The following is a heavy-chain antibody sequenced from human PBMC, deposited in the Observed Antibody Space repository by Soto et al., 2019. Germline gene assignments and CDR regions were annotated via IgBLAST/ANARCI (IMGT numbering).Heavy chain of an antibody. Sequence: PGGSLRLSCAASGFTFSSYAMSWVRQAPGKGLEWVSAISGSGGSTYYADSVKGRFTISRDNSKNTLYLQMNSLRAEDTAVYYSAKGHYGSGPTASFDIWGQGTMVTVAS. V-gene: IGHV3-23*01. CDR1: GFTFSSYA. J-gene: IGHJ3*02. CDR3: AKGHYGSGPTASFDI. D-gene: IGHD3-10*01. CDR2: ISGSGGST.